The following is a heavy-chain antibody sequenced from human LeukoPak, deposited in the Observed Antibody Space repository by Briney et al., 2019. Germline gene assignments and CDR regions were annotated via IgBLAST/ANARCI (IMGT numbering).Heavy chain of an antibody. V-gene: IGHV4-34*01. CDR1: GGSFSGYY. CDR2: INHSGST. CDR3: ARRRGYYGSGSYYNWFDP. D-gene: IGHD3-10*01. Sequence: PSETLSLTCAVYGGSFSGYYWSWIRQPPGKGLEWIGEINHSGSTNYNPSLKSRVTISVDTSKNQFSLKLSSVTAADTAVYYCARRRGYYGSGSYYNWFDPWGQGTLVTVSS. J-gene: IGHJ5*02.